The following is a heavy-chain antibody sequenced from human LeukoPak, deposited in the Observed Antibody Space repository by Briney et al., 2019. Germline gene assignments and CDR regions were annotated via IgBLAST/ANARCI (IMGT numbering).Heavy chain of an antibody. CDR3: ARLRLSGGSFSVGWFDP. CDR1: GGPISSGSYY. CDR2: IYTNGNT. V-gene: IGHV4-61*02. D-gene: IGHD1-26*01. J-gene: IGHJ5*02. Sequence: SQTLSLTCTVSGGPISSGSYYWSWIRQPAGKGLEWIGRIYTNGNTNYNFSLKSRVTISLDTSENQISLKLSSVTAADTAVYFCARLRLSGGSFSVGWFDPWGQGIQVTVSS.